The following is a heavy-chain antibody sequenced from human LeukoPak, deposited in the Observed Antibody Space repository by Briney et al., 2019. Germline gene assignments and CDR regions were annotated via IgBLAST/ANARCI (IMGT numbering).Heavy chain of an antibody. V-gene: IGHV3-69-1*01. Sequence: GGSLRLSCAASGFTLNNAWMNWVRQAPGKGLEWVSHIRSSSETFYADSVKGRFTISRDNARNSLYLQMNNLRGEDTAIYYCARDAGNSGYGCDLWGQGTLVTVSS. CDR2: IRSSSET. J-gene: IGHJ5*02. CDR1: GFTLNNAW. D-gene: IGHD5-12*01. CDR3: ARDAGNSGYGCDL.